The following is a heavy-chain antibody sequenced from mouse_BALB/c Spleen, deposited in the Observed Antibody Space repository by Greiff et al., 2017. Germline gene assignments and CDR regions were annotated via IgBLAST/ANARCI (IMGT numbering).Heavy chain of an antibody. Sequence: EVKLQESGGGLVQPGGSRKLSCAASGFTFSSFGMHWVRQAPEKGLEWVAYISSGSSTIYYADTVKGRFTISRDNPKNTLFLQMTSLRSEDTAMYYCASGPYYYWGQGTTLTVSS. V-gene: IGHV5-17*02. J-gene: IGHJ2*01. CDR2: ISSGSSTI. D-gene: IGHD3-1*01. CDR1: GFTFSSFG. CDR3: ASGPYYY.